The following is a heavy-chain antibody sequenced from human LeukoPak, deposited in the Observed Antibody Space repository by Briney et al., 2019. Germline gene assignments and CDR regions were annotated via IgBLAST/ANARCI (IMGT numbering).Heavy chain of an antibody. Sequence: TTGGSLRLSCAASGFTFSDYYMSWIRQAPGRGLEWVSYISSSSSYTNYADSVKGRFTISRDNAKNSLYLQMNSLRAEDTAVYYCARDPLGQWLVQSYYFDYWGQGTLVTVSS. V-gene: IGHV3-11*06. D-gene: IGHD6-19*01. CDR3: ARDPLGQWLVQSYYFDY. CDR1: GFTFSDYY. J-gene: IGHJ4*02. CDR2: ISSSSSYT.